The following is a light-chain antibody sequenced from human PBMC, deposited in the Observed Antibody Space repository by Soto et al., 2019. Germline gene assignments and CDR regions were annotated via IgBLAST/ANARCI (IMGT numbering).Light chain of an antibody. CDR1: QSVSNN. V-gene: IGKV3-15*01. Sequence: EIVMTQSPANLSVSPGAVVTLSCRASQSVSNNVAWYRQKPGQSPRLLIYGASTRATAIPARFSGSGSGTDFTLTITRLQYEDFAFYYCQQYNHSPLAFGPGTKVDIK. CDR3: QQYNHSPLA. J-gene: IGKJ3*01. CDR2: GAS.